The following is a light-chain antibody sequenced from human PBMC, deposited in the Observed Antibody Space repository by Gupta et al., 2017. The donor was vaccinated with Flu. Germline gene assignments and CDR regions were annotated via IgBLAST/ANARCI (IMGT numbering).Light chain of an antibody. J-gene: IGKJ4*01. V-gene: IGKV1-5*03. CDR1: QTFNNW. Sequence: DIQMTQSPSTLSASVGDRVTITCRASQTFNNWLAWFQQKPGKAPKVLIHKASTLQSGVPSRFSGSGSGTESTLTISSLQPDDFATYFCQQYDSYPLTFGGGTKVEIK. CDR3: QQYDSYPLT. CDR2: KAS.